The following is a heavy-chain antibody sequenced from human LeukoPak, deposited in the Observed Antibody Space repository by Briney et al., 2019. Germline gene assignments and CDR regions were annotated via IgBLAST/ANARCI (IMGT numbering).Heavy chain of an antibody. Sequence: GGSLRLSCAASGFTLSTYWMHWVRQAPGEGLVWVSRIKNDGSSTYYADSVKGRFTISRDNAKNTLYLQMSSLRAEDTAVYYCARSDCFDSWGQGTLVTVSS. CDR3: ARSDCFDS. CDR2: IKNDGSST. J-gene: IGHJ4*02. CDR1: GFTLSTYW. V-gene: IGHV3-74*01.